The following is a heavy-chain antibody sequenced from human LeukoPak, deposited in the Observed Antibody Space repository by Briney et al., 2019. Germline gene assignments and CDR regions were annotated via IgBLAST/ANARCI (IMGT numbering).Heavy chain of an antibody. V-gene: IGHV1-69*05. Sequence: ASVKVSCKASGGTFSSYAISWVRQAPGQGLEWMGGIIPIFGTANYAQKFQGRVTITTDESTSTAYMELSSLRSEDTAVYYCARGGTTPLYYYYMDVWGKGTTVTVSS. CDR2: IIPIFGTA. CDR1: GGTFSSYA. CDR3: ARGGTTPLYYYYMDV. J-gene: IGHJ6*03. D-gene: IGHD1-14*01.